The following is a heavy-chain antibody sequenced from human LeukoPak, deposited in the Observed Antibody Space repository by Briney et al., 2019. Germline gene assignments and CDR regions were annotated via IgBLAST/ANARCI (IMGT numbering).Heavy chain of an antibody. Sequence: PSETLSLTCTVSGGSISSYYWNWIRQPAGKGLEWIGRIYTSGSTNYNPSLKSRVTMSVDTSKNHLSLKLSSVTAADTAVYYCAREAGGYSYGYGEHWGQGTLVTVSS. D-gene: IGHD5-18*01. V-gene: IGHV4-4*07. J-gene: IGHJ1*01. CDR1: GGSISSYY. CDR2: IYTSGST. CDR3: AREAGGYSYGYGEH.